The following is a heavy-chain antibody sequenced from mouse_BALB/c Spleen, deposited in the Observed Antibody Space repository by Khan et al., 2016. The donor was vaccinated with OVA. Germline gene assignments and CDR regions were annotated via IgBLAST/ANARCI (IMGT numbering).Heavy chain of an antibody. V-gene: IGHV1-77*01. CDR3: TREWAAWFPY. Sequence: VKLQESGAELARPGASVKLSCKASGYIFTDYNINWMRQRTGQGLEWIGEIYPGSDNTYYNERFNGKATLTVDKSSSTAYMHLSSLTSEDSAVYFCTREWAAWFPYWGQGTLVTVSA. CDR1: GYIFTDYN. J-gene: IGHJ3*01. CDR2: IYPGSDNT.